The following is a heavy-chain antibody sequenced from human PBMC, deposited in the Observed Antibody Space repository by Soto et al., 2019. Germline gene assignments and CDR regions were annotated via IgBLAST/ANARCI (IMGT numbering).Heavy chain of an antibody. CDR1: GYTFTSYD. CDR2: MNTNTGNT. D-gene: IGHD6-13*01. V-gene: IGHV1-8*01. Sequence: QVQLVQSGAEVKKPGASVKVSCKASGYTFTSYDINWVRQATGQGLEWMGWMNTNTGNTGYSQKFQGRVTMTRNTSISTAYMELSSLGSEDTAVYYCARSQLGIAAWFDSWGQGTLVTVSS. CDR3: ARSQLGIAAWFDS. J-gene: IGHJ5*01.